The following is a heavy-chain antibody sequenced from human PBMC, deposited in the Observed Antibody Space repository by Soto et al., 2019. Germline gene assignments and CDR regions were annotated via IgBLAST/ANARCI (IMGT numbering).Heavy chain of an antibody. J-gene: IGHJ2*01. D-gene: IGHD4-17*01. CDR3: ARVGTTVTTYWYFDL. Sequence: APGQRLEWMGWINAGNGNTKYSQKFQGRVTITRDTSATTAYMELSSLRSEVTAVYYCARVGTTVTTYWYFDLWGRGTLVTVSS. CDR2: INAGNGNT. V-gene: IGHV1-3*01.